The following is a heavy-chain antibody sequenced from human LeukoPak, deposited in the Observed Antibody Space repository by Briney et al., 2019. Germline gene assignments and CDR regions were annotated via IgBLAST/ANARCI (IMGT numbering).Heavy chain of an antibody. Sequence: SETLSLTCTVSGGSVSSYYWSWIRQPPGKGLEWIGYIYYSGSTSYNPSLKSRVTISVDTSNNQFSLKLSSVTAADTAVYYCARDTSGYRRGSFDYWGQGTLVTVSS. CDR2: IYYSGST. J-gene: IGHJ4*02. CDR3: ARDTSGYRRGSFDY. CDR1: GGSVSSYY. D-gene: IGHD3-22*01. V-gene: IGHV4-59*02.